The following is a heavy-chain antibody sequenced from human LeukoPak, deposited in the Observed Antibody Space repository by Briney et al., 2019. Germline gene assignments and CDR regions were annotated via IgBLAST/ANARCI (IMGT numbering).Heavy chain of an antibody. CDR2: ISSSSSYI. Sequence: GGSLRLSCAASGFTFSSYGMNWVRQAPGKGLEWVSSISSSSSYIYYADSVKGRFTISRDNAKNSLYLQMNSLRAEDTAVYYCARVTGAAMALFDAFDIWGQGTMVTVSS. CDR3: ARVTGAAMALFDAFDI. CDR1: GFTFSSYG. D-gene: IGHD2-2*01. J-gene: IGHJ3*02. V-gene: IGHV3-21*01.